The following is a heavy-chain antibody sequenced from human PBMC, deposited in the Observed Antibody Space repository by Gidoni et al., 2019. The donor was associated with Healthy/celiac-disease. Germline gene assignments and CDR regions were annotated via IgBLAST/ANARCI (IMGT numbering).Heavy chain of an antibody. CDR3: ARRGYSSGWSFDY. D-gene: IGHD6-19*01. J-gene: IGHJ4*02. CDR2: IYYRGST. Sequence: QLQLQESGPGLVKPSETLSLTGTVSGGYISSSSYYWGWIRQPPGKGLEWIGSIYYRGSTYYHPSLKILVTISVDTSKNQFSLKLSSVTAADTAVYYCARRGYSSGWSFDYWGQGTLVTVSS. CDR1: GGYISSSSYY. V-gene: IGHV4-39*01.